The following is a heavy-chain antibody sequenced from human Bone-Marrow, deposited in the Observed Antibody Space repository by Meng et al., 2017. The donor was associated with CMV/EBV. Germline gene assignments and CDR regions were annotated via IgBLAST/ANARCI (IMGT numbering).Heavy chain of an antibody. J-gene: IGHJ5*02. CDR3: AIRGFGELSTGGFDP. CDR2: INPSGGST. D-gene: IGHD3-10*01. V-gene: IGHV1-46*01. CDR1: GYTFTGYY. Sequence: ASVKVSCKASGYTFTGYYMHWVRQAPGQGLEWMGIINPSGGSTSYAQKFQGRVTMTEDTSTDTAYMELSSLRSEDTAVYYCAIRGFGELSTGGFDPWGQGTLVTVSS.